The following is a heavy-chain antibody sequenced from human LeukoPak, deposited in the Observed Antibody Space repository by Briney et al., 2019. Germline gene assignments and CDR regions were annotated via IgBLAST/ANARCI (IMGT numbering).Heavy chain of an antibody. J-gene: IGHJ6*03. D-gene: IGHD3-3*01. CDR1: GGSISSSNW. CDR3: ARRVLRFAMDV. V-gene: IGHV4-4*02. Sequence: SETLSLTCAVSGGSISSSNWWSWVRQPPGKGLEWIGEKHHSGRTNYNPSLESRVTISVDTSKNQFSLKLSSVTAADTAVYYCARRVLRFAMDVWGKGTTVTVSS. CDR2: KHHSGRT.